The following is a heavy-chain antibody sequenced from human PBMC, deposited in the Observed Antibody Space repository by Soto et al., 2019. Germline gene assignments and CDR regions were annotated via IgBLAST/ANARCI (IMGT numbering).Heavy chain of an antibody. CDR3: ARDRASTAYSSSWYVDAWEGTADRQVHGEYYFDY. CDR1: GYTFTSYY. Sequence: GASVKVSCKASGYTFTSYYMHWVRQAPGQGLEWMGIINPSGGSTSYAQKFQGRVTMTRDTSTSTVYMELSSLRSEDTAVYYCARDRASTAYSSSWYVDAWEGTADRQVHGEYYFDYWGQGTLVTVSS. D-gene: IGHD6-13*01. J-gene: IGHJ4*02. V-gene: IGHV1-46*01. CDR2: INPSGGST.